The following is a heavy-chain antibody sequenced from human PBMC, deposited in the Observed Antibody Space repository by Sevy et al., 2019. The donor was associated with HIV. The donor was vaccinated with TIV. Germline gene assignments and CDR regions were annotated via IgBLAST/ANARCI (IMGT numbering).Heavy chain of an antibody. D-gene: IGHD6-6*01. J-gene: IGHJ3*02. V-gene: IGHV1-69*10. Sequence: ASVKVSCKASGGTFSSYAISWVRQAPGQGLEWMGGIIPILGIANYAQKFQGRDTITADKSTSTAYMELSRLRSEDTAVYYCARDGEYSSSPHASDIWGQGTMVPVSS. CDR1: GGTFSSYA. CDR3: ARDGEYSSSPHASDI. CDR2: IIPILGIA.